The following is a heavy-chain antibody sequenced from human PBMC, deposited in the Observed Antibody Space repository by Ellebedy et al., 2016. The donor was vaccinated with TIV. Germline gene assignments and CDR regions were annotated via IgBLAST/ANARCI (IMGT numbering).Heavy chain of an antibody. D-gene: IGHD3-16*01. J-gene: IGHJ6*02. V-gene: IGHV3-23*01. Sequence: PGGSLRLSCAASGFTFRRYAMSWVXXPPGKGLEWVAAISGSGGSTYYADSVRGRFTISRDNSKNTLYLQMNSLRAEDTAVYYCRKERGDFAYGMDVWGQGTTVTVSS. CDR1: GFTFRRYA. CDR3: RKERGDFAYGMDV. CDR2: ISGSGGST.